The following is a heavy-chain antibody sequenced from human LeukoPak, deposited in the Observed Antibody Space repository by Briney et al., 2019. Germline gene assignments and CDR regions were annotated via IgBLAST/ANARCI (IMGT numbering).Heavy chain of an antibody. J-gene: IGHJ6*02. D-gene: IGHD3-10*01. V-gene: IGHV3-33*01. Sequence: GRSLRLSCAASGFTFSSYGMHWVRQAPGKGLEWVAVIWYDGSNTYYADSVKGRFTISRDNSKNTLYLQMNSLRAEDTAVYYCAREILYYYGSGSPEDYYYYGMDVWGQGTTVTVSS. CDR3: AREILYYYGSGSPEDYYYYGMDV. CDR2: IWYDGSNT. CDR1: GFTFSSYG.